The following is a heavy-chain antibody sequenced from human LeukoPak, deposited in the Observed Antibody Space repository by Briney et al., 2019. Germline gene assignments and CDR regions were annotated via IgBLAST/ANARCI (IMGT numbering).Heavy chain of an antibody. Sequence: PGGSLRLSCAASGFTFSSYSMNWVRQAPGKGLEWGSSISIRSSYIYYSDSVKGRFTISRDNAKTSLYLQMNSLRAEDTAVYYCARIEIREVYDILPPWGQGTLVTVSS. V-gene: IGHV3-21*01. J-gene: IGHJ5*02. CDR1: GFTFSSYS. CDR3: ARIEIREVYDILPP. CDR2: ISIRSSYI. D-gene: IGHD3-9*01.